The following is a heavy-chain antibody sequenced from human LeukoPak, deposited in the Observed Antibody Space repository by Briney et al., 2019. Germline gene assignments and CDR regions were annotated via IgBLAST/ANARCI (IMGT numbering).Heavy chain of an antibody. CDR3: ARGRYCTSTACYHRGRFHY. D-gene: IGHD2-2*01. V-gene: IGHV4-34*01. Sequence: SETLSLTCAVYGESFSGFYWSWLRQPPGKGLEWLGEIIHSGSTNYNPSLKSRVPISVETSKNQFSLELNSVTAADTALYYCARGRYCTSTACYHRGRFHYWGQGTLVTVSS. CDR2: IIHSGST. J-gene: IGHJ4*02. CDR1: GESFSGFY.